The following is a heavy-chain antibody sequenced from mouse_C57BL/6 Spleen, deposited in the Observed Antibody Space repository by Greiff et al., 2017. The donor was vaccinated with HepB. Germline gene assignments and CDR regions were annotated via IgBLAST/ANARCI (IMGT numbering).Heavy chain of an antibody. J-gene: IGHJ1*03. D-gene: IGHD1-1*01. Sequence: QVQLQQPGAELVKPGASVKMSCKASGYTFTSYWITWVKQRPGQGLEWIGDIYPGSGSTNYNEKFKSKATLTVETSSSTAYRQLSSLTSEDSAVYYCARYNYGSSWYFDVWGTGTTVTVSS. CDR3: ARYNYGSSWYFDV. CDR1: GYTFTSYW. CDR2: IYPGSGST. V-gene: IGHV1-55*01.